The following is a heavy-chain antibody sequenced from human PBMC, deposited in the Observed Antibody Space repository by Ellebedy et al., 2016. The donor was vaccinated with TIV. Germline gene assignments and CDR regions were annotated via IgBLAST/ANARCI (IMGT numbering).Heavy chain of an antibody. J-gene: IGHJ4*02. D-gene: IGHD2-21*02. V-gene: IGHV4-34*01. CDR1: GGSFSGYY. CDR2: INHSGST. Sequence: PSETLSLTCAVYGGSFSGYYWSWIRQPPGKGLEWIGEINHSGSTNYNPSLKSRVTVSVDTPKNQFSLKLSSVTTADTAVYYCARVSAYCGGDCYGGPDYWGQGTLVTVSS. CDR3: ARVSAYCGGDCYGGPDY.